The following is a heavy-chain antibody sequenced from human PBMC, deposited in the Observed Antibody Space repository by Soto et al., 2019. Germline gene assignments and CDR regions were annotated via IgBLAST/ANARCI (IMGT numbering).Heavy chain of an antibody. CDR1: GGTFSSYA. D-gene: IGHD6-19*01. J-gene: IGHJ6*02. V-gene: IGHV1-69*01. CDR3: ARELRRAVAGSGGMDV. CDR2: FIPIFGTA. Sequence: QVQLVQSGAEVKKPGSSVKVSCKASGGTFSSYAISWVRQAPGQGLEWMGGFIPIFGTANYAQKFQGRVTITADESTSTAYMELSSLRSEDTAVYYCARELRRAVAGSGGMDVWGQGTTVTVSS.